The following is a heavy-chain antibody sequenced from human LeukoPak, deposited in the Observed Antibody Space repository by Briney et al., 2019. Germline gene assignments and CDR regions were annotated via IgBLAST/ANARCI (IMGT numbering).Heavy chain of an antibody. J-gene: IGHJ3*02. D-gene: IGHD3-10*01. Sequence: GGSLRLSCAASGLTVSDNYMSWVRHLPGKGLEWISVLHSGGTTKYADSVKGRFTISRDESNNTLFLQMDNLGVEDTAVYYCAREGQRGIYALDIWGQGTPVTVSS. CDR3: AREGQRGIYALDI. V-gene: IGHV3-66*01. CDR2: LHSGGTT. CDR1: GLTVSDNY.